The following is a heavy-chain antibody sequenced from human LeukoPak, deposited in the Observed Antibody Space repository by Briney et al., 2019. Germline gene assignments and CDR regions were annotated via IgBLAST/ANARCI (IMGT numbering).Heavy chain of an antibody. CDR1: GGSLTSYY. CDR3: ARPGSYFDY. Sequence: SETLSPTCTVSGGSLTSYYWSWIRQPPGKGLQWIGYIYYSGSVNYNPSLRSRVTISVDTSKNQFSLNLSSVTAADTAVYYCARPGSYFDYWGQGTQVTVSS. CDR2: IYYSGSV. J-gene: IGHJ4*02. V-gene: IGHV4-59*08.